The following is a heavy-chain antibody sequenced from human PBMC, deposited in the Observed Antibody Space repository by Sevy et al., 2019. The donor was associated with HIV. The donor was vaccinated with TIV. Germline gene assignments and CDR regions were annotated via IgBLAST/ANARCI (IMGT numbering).Heavy chain of an antibody. Sequence: GGSLRLSCAASGFTFTGSTMYWVRQASGKGLEWVARIRSRAKTYATAYAASVKGRFTISRVDSRNTAYLQMNSLKTEETAVYYCSSQRTIAVAGDYFDYWGQGTLVTVSS. CDR2: IRSRAKTYAT. CDR3: SSQRTIAVAGDYFDY. D-gene: IGHD6-19*01. CDR1: GFTFTGST. J-gene: IGHJ4*02. V-gene: IGHV3-73*01.